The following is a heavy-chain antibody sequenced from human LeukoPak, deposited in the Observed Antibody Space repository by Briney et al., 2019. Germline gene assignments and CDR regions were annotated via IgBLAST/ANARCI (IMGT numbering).Heavy chain of an antibody. CDR1: GYPFTSYA. V-gene: IGHV7-4-1*02. Sequence: ASVKGSFKASGYPFTSYAMNWVRPAPGQGLWWMGWINTNTGNPTYAQGFTGRFVFSLDTSVSTAYLQISSLKAEDTAVYYCAGHSVAGPNQIDYWGQGTLVTVSS. CDR2: INTNTGNP. J-gene: IGHJ4*02. CDR3: AGHSVAGPNQIDY. D-gene: IGHD6-19*01.